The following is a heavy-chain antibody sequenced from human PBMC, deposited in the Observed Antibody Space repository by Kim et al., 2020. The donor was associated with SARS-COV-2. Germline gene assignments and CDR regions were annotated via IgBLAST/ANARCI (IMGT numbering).Heavy chain of an antibody. CDR1: GGSISSSNW. V-gene: IGHV4-4*02. CDR3: ARVQRITSFGVVIEGYGMDV. Sequence: SETLSLTCAVSGGSISSSNWWSWVRQPPGKGLEWIGVIYHSGSTNYNPSLKSRVTISVDKSKNQFSLKLSSVTAADTAVYYCARVQRITSFGVVIEGYGMDVWGQGTTVTVSS. D-gene: IGHD3-3*01. CDR2: IYHSGST. J-gene: IGHJ6*02.